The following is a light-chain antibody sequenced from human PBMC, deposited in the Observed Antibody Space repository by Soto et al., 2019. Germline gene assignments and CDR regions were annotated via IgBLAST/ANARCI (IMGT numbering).Light chain of an antibody. J-gene: IGLJ2*01. CDR3: SSFATTTIPV. CDR2: DVS. CDR1: SSDIGGYNY. V-gene: IGLV2-14*01. Sequence: QSALTQPASVSGSPGQSITISCTGTSSDIGGYNYVSWYQQHPGKAPKLMIYDVSYRPSGVSDRFSGSKSGNTASLTISGLQAEDEDDYHCSSFATTTIPVFGGGTKLTVL.